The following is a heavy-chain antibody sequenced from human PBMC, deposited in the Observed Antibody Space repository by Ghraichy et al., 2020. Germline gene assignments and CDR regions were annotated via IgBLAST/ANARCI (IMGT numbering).Heavy chain of an antibody. CDR1: GFTFGDYA. J-gene: IGHJ4*02. CDR3: TRLDVAGTWGPPRC. V-gene: IGHV3-49*04. Sequence: GGSLRLSCTASGFTFGDYAMSWVRQAPGKGLEWIGFIRSKTYGGTTEYAASVKGRFTISRDDSKSIAYLQMNSLKTEDTAVYYCTRLDVAGTWGPPRCWGQGTLVTVSS. CDR2: IRSKTYGGTT. D-gene: IGHD6-13*01.